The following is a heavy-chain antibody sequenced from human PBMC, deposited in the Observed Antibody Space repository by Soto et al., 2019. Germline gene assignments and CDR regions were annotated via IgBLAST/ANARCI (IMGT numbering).Heavy chain of an antibody. Sequence: ASLKVPCKASGYTFTSCGIIWVRQAPGQGLEWMGWISAYNGNTNYAQKLQGRVTMTTDTSTSTAYMELRGLRSDDTAVYYCARDRRIRYCSSTSCPPGWFDPWGQGTLVTVSS. V-gene: IGHV1-18*04. CDR2: ISAYNGNT. D-gene: IGHD2-2*01. J-gene: IGHJ5*02. CDR1: GYTFTSCG. CDR3: ARDRRIRYCSSTSCPPGWFDP.